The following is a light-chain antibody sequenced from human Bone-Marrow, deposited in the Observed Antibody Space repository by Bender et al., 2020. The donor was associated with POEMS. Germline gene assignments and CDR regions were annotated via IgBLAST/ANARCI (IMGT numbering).Light chain of an antibody. J-gene: IGLJ3*02. CDR3: AVWDDSLNGWV. CDR1: SSNIGAHA. CDR2: SSH. Sequence: QSVLTQPPSASGTPGQRVTISCSGGSSNIGAHAVNWYQHLPGTAPKLLIYSSHRRPSEVPYRFSGCRSGTSASLAIKGTRAGEEADYYWAVWDDSLNGWVFGGETKLTVL. V-gene: IGLV1-44*01.